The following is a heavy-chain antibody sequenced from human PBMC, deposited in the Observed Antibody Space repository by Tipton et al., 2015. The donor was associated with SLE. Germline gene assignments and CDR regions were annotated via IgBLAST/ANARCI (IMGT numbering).Heavy chain of an antibody. CDR3: ARLQAAGTWSDP. J-gene: IGHJ5*02. V-gene: IGHV4-39*01. D-gene: IGHD6-13*01. CDR1: GGSISSGSYY. CDR2: IYYSGST. Sequence: TLSLTCTVSGGSISSGSYYWGWIRQSPGKGLEWIGSIYYSGSTYYNPSLKSRVTISVDTSKNQFSLKVSSVTAADTAVYYCARLQAAGTWSDPWGQGTLVTVSS.